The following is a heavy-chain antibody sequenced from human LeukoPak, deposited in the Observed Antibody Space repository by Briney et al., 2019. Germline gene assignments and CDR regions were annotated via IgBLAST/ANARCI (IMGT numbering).Heavy chain of an antibody. CDR1: GGSISNYY. CDR3: ARYGEGGGPFDY. J-gene: IGHJ4*02. CDR2: IYYSGST. D-gene: IGHD1-26*01. Sequence: PSETLPLTCTVSGGSISNYYWSWIRQPPGKGLEWIGYIYYSGSTNYNPSLSSRVTISVDTSKNQFSLKLSSVTAADTAVYYCARYGEGGGPFDYWGQGTLVTVSS. V-gene: IGHV4-59*01.